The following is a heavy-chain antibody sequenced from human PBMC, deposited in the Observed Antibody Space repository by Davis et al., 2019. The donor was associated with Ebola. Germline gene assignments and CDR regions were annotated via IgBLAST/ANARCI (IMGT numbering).Heavy chain of an antibody. V-gene: IGHV1-24*01. CDR3: AGTMVRGVIITDYYYYGMDV. Sequence: ASVKVSCKVSGYTLTELSMHWVRQAPGKGLEWMGGFDPEDGETIYAQKFQGRVTMTEDTSTDTAYMELSSLRSEDTAVYYCAGTMVRGVIITDYYYYGMDVWGQGTTVTVSS. J-gene: IGHJ6*02. CDR1: GYTLTELS. CDR2: FDPEDGET. D-gene: IGHD3-10*01.